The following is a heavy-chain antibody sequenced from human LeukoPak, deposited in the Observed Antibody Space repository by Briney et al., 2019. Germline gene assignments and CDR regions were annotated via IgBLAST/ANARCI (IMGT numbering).Heavy chain of an antibody. CDR2: ISDSGGST. CDR3: GRYYVMDV. V-gene: IGHV3-23*01. J-gene: IGHJ6*02. CDR1: GFTFSTYV. Sequence: GGSLRLSCAASGFTFSTYVMNWVRQAPGKGLEWVSTISDSGGSTYCADSVKGRFTISRGNSKSTLYLQMNSLRAEDTAVYYCGRYYVMDVWGQGTSVTVSS.